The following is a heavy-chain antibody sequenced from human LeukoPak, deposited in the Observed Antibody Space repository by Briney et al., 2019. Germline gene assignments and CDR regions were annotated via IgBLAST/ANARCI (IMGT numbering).Heavy chain of an antibody. CDR3: ARAQAGDYGDPEYYYYGMDV. Sequence: PSETLSLTCTVSGGSISSGGYYWSWIRQHPGKGLEWIGYIYYSGSTYYNPSLKSRVTISVDTSKNQFSLKLSSVTAADTAVYCCARAQAGDYGDPEYYYYGMDVWGQGTTVTVSS. D-gene: IGHD4-17*01. V-gene: IGHV4-31*03. CDR1: GGSISSGGYY. J-gene: IGHJ6*02. CDR2: IYYSGST.